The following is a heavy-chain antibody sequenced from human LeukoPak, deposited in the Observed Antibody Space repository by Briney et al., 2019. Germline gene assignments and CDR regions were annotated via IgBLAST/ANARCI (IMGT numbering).Heavy chain of an antibody. CDR3: AKDMGTYSSGWYHVGGYFDY. CDR2: ISYDGSNK. CDR1: GFTFSSYG. V-gene: IGHV3-30*18. J-gene: IGHJ4*02. D-gene: IGHD6-19*01. Sequence: GGSLRLSCAASGFTFSSYGMHWVRQAPGKGLEWVAVISYDGSNKYYADSVKGRFTISRDNSKNTLYLQMNSLRAEDTAVYYCAKDMGTYSSGWYHVGGYFDYWGQGTLVTVSS.